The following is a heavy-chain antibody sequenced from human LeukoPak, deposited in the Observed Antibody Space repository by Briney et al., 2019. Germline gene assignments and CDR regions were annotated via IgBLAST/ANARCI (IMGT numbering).Heavy chain of an antibody. V-gene: IGHV3-66*01. CDR1: GFTVSSNY. J-gene: IGHJ4*02. CDR2: IYSGGST. CDR3: ARDSGSSGWYGAFDY. D-gene: IGHD6-19*01. Sequence: GGSLRLSCAASGFTVSSNYMSWVRQAPGKGLEWVSVIYSGGSTYYADSVKGRFTISRDNSKNTLYLQMNSLRAEDTAVYYCARDSGSSGWYGAFDYWGQETLVTVSS.